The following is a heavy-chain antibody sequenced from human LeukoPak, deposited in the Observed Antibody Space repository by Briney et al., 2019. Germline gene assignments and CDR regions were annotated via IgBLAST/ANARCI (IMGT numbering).Heavy chain of an antibody. CDR1: GFTFSSYG. Sequence: GGSLRLSCEASGFTFSSYGMRWVRQAPGKGLEWVAVTSIDGRNNYYADSVKGRFTISRDNSKNTLYLQMNSLRAEDTAVYYCVKVEYYESSGYLGDYWGQGTLVTVSS. D-gene: IGHD3-22*01. V-gene: IGHV3-30*18. CDR3: VKVEYYESSGYLGDY. J-gene: IGHJ4*02. CDR2: TSIDGRNN.